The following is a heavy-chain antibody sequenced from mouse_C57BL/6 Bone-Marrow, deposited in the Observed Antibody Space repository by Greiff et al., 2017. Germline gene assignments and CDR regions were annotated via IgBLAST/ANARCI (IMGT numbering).Heavy chain of an antibody. CDR2: IDPSDSYT. Sequence: VQLQQPGAELVMPGASVKLSCKASGYTFTSYWMHWVKQRPGQGLEWIGEIDPSDSYTNYNQKFKGKSTLTVDKSSSTAYMQLSSLTSEDSAVYYCARESNYLFAYWGQGTLVTVSA. D-gene: IGHD2-5*01. CDR1: GYTFTSYW. V-gene: IGHV1-69*01. J-gene: IGHJ3*01. CDR3: ARESNYLFAY.